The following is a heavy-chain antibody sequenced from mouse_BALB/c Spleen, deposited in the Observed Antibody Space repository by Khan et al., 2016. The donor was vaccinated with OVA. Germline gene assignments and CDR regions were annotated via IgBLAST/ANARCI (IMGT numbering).Heavy chain of an antibody. D-gene: IGHD1-3*01. CDR2: IWAGGST. V-gene: IGHV2-9*02. CDR3: ARLEDI. J-gene: IGHJ2*01. CDR1: GFSLTSYG. Sequence: QVQLKQSGPGLVAPSQSLSITCTVSGFSLTSYGVHWVRQPPGKGLEWLGVIWAGGSTTYNSALMSRLSISTDNSKSKVCLKKNSLQTDDTAMYYCARLEDIWGQGTTLTVSS.